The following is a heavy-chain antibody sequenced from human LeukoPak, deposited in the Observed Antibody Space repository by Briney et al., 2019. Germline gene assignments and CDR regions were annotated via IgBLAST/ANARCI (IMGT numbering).Heavy chain of an antibody. CDR1: GGSISGGSHH. Sequence: SETPSLTCTVSGGSISGGSHHWGWFRQSPGKGLEWIGEINHSGSTNYNPSLKSRVTISVDTSKNQFSLKLSSVTAADTAVYYCARGGRVLRFLEWTHKYYFDYWGQGTLVTVSS. D-gene: IGHD3-3*01. J-gene: IGHJ4*02. CDR3: ARGGRVLRFLEWTHKYYFDY. CDR2: INHSGST. V-gene: IGHV4-39*07.